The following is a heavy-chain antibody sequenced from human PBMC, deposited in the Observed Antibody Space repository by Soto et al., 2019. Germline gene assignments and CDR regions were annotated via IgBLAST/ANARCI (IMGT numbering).Heavy chain of an antibody. CDR2: ISHDGRED. CDR3: TKDRSPGCGGDCHFDY. CDR1: GFTFSNHG. Sequence: QVQLVESGGGVVQPGRSLRLSCAASGFTFSNHGMHWVRQAPGKGLEWVSVISHDGREDYYAESVRGRFTISRDNSKNTLYLQMNSLRPEDTAVYYCTKDRSPGCGGDCHFDYLGQGSLVSVSS. V-gene: IGHV3-30*18. J-gene: IGHJ4*02. D-gene: IGHD2-21*02.